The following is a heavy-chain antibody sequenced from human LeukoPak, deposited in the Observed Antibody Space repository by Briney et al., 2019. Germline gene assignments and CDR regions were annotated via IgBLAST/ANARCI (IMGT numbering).Heavy chain of an antibody. CDR1: GGSISSYY. CDR2: IYIRGST. V-gene: IGHV4-4*07. J-gene: IGHJ3*02. D-gene: IGHD1-7*01. Sequence: SETLSLTCTVSGGSISSYYWSWIRQPAGKGLEWVGRIYIRGSTNYNPSLKSRVTMSVDTSKNQFSLKLSSVTAADTAVYYCARDTGTTVLDAFDIWGQGTMVTVSS. CDR3: ARDTGTTVLDAFDI.